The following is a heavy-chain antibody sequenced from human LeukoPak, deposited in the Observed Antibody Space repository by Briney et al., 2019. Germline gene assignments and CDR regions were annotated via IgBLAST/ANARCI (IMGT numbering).Heavy chain of an antibody. J-gene: IGHJ4*02. CDR3: AKDQAHKLAAAGNFDY. D-gene: IGHD6-13*01. CDR2: IYFTGST. V-gene: IGHV4-59*01. CDR1: GGSIGSYY. Sequence: SETLSLTCTVSGGSIGSYYWHWIRQPPGKGLEWIGYIYFTGSTNYNPSLKSRVTISVDTSKNQFSLKLNSVTAADTAIYYCAKDQAHKLAAAGNFDYWGQGTLVTVSS.